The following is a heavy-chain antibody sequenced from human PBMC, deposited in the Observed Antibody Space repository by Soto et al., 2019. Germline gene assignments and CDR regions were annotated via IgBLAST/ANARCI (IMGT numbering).Heavy chain of an antibody. V-gene: IGHV3-21*01. CDR1: GFTFSDYS. D-gene: IGHD6-13*01. CDR3: ARDPPYSSSWSYFDY. J-gene: IGHJ4*02. Sequence: EVQLVESGGGLVKPGGSLRVSCAASGFTFSDYSMNWVRQAPGKGLEWLSSITSTGSYIYYADSVKGRFTISRDNAGSSLLLQMNSLRAEDTAMYYCARDPPYSSSWSYFDYWGQGTLVTVSS. CDR2: ITSTGSYI.